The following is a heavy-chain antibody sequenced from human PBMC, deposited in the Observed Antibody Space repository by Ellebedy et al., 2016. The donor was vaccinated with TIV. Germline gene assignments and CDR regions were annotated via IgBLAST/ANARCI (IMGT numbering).Heavy chain of an antibody. D-gene: IGHD6-6*01. V-gene: IGHV3-23*01. CDR3: AKDNVQGGMDV. CDR1: GFTFSSYA. Sequence: GESLKIPCAASGFTFSSYAMSWVRQAPGKGLEWVSGISGGGGSTNYADSVKGRFTISRDTSKNTLYLQMNSLRAEDTAVYYCAKDNVQGGMDVWGQGTTVTVSS. J-gene: IGHJ6*02. CDR2: ISGGGGST.